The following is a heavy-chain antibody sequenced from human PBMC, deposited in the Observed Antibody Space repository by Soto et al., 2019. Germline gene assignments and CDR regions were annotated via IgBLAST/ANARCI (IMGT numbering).Heavy chain of an antibody. J-gene: IGHJ3*02. Sequence: GGSLRLSCAASGFTFSSYSMNWVRQAPGKGLEWVSSVSSSSSYIYYADSVKGRFTISRDNAKNSLYLQMNSLRAEDTAVYYCARDWRGYCSGGSCYSTRGAFDIWGQGTMVTV. CDR1: GFTFSSYS. CDR3: ARDWRGYCSGGSCYSTRGAFDI. CDR2: VSSSSSYI. V-gene: IGHV3-21*01. D-gene: IGHD2-15*01.